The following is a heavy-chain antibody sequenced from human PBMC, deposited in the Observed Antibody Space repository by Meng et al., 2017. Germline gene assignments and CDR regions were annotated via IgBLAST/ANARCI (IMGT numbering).Heavy chain of an antibody. D-gene: IGHD1-26*01. CDR3: ARGSYSFDS. CDR1: GDSVSRNSAA. J-gene: IGHJ4*02. CDR2: AYYRSKWYH. Sequence: QPGPGLVQPSQPTSLICAIPGDSVSRNSAAWNWSRQSPSRGLEGLGRAYYRSKWYHDYAESVKSRISIDPDTSKNQFSLQLRSVTPEDSAVYYCARGSYSFDSWGQRTLVTVSS. V-gene: IGHV6-1*01.